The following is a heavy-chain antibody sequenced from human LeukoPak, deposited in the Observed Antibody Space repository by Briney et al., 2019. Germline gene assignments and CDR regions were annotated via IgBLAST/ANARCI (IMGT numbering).Heavy chain of an antibody. CDR1: GGSFSGYY. CDR3: ARHGWRRIGLTMIVVYYFDY. D-gene: IGHD3-22*01. V-gene: IGHV4-34*01. J-gene: IGHJ4*02. Sequence: SSETLSLTCAVYGGSFSGYYWSWIRQPPGKGLEWIGEINHSGSTYYNPSLKSRVTISVDRSKNQFSLRLSSVAAADTAVYYCARHGWRRIGLTMIVVYYFDYWGQGTLVTVSS. CDR2: INHSGST.